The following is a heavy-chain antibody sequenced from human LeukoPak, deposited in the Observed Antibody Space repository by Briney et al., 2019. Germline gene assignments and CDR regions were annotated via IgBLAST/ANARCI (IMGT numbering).Heavy chain of an antibody. V-gene: IGHV3-33*01. Sequence: PGRSLRLSCAAPGFTFSSYGMHWVRQAPGKGLEWVAVIWYDGSNKYYADSVKGRFTISRDNSKNTLYLQMNSLRAEDTAVYYCARDKQWLVPNDAFDIWGQGTMVTVSS. CDR2: IWYDGSNK. J-gene: IGHJ3*02. CDR3: ARDKQWLVPNDAFDI. D-gene: IGHD6-19*01. CDR1: GFTFSSYG.